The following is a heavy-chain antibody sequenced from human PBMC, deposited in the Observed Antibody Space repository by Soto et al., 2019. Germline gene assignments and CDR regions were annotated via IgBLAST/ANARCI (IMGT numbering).Heavy chain of an antibody. CDR3: ASWLKGPDIGNYYYGMDV. CDR2: IMPIFRAP. V-gene: IGHV1-69*12. CDR1: GGAFSDYA. Sequence: QVQLVQSGAEVKKPGSSVKVSCKASGGAFSDYAFSWVRQAPGQGLEWLGGIMPIFRAPDYAQKFQGRVTITAEEFTRTAYMEMKSLRSEDTAVYYCASWLKGPDIGNYYYGMDVWGQGTTVTVS. J-gene: IGHJ6*02. D-gene: IGHD2-15*01.